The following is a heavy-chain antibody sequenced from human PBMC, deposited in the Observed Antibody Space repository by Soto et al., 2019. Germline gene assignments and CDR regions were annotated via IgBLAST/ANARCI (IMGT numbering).Heavy chain of an antibody. Sequence: SVKVSCKASGLTFTSSAVQWVRQARGQRLEWIGWIVVGSGNTNYAQKFQERVTITRDMSTSTAYMELSSLRSEDTAVYYCAAKYYDFWSGYYTRDIDYYYGMDVWGQGTTVTVSS. J-gene: IGHJ6*02. CDR3: AAKYYDFWSGYYTRDIDYYYGMDV. V-gene: IGHV1-58*01. CDR1: GLTFTSSA. D-gene: IGHD3-3*01. CDR2: IVVGSGNT.